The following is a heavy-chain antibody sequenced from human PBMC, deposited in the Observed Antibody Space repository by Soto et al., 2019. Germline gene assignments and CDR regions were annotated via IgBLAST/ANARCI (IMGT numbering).Heavy chain of an antibody. CDR1: GGSISSGGYY. J-gene: IGHJ6*02. Sequence: PSETLSLTCTVSGGSISSGGYYWSWIRQHPGKGLEWIGYIYYSGSTYYNPSLKSRVTISVDTSKNQFSLKLSSVTAADTAVYYCARGLVVVTAPPARYYYYCMHVCGQGTTLTLSS. V-gene: IGHV4-31*03. CDR3: ARGLVVVTAPPARYYYYCMHV. CDR2: IYYSGST. D-gene: IGHD2-21*02.